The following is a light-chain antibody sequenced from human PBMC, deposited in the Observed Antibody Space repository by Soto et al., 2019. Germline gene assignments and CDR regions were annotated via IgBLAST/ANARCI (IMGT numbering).Light chain of an antibody. CDR3: HQHVTPLFT. Sequence: IVLTQSPGTLSLSPGERATLSCGASQSVTNNFLAWYQQKPGQAPRLLIYGASSRATGVPDRFSGSWSGTPFTLTISRLATVDFELYYCHQHVTPLFTFGPGTKVDI. CDR1: QSVTNNF. J-gene: IGKJ3*01. V-gene: IGKV3-20*01. CDR2: GAS.